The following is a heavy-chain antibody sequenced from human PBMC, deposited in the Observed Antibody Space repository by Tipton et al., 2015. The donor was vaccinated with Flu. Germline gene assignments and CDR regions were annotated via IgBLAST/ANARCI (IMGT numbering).Heavy chain of an antibody. Sequence: SLRLSCAASGFPFSTSWMTWFRQAPGKGLQWVANIKQDGTAKYYVDSVKGRFTISRDNAKNSLYLQMNSLRAEDTAVYYCSKGGFAYWGQGTLVTVSS. CDR2: IKQDGTAK. V-gene: IGHV3-7*01. J-gene: IGHJ4*02. CDR3: SKGGFAY. CDR1: GFPFSTSW.